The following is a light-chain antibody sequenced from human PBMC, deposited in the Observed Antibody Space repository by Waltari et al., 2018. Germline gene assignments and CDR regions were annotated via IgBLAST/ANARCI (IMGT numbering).Light chain of an antibody. V-gene: IGKV1-9*01. CDR1: QGISAY. Sequence: DIQLSQSPSFLSASVGDRVTITCRASQGISAYLAWYQQKPRKAPKVLIYGASTLQSGVPSRFSGSGSGTEFTLTISRLQPEDVATYFCQHLHTYPYSFGQGTKLEIK. CDR3: QHLHTYPYS. CDR2: GAS. J-gene: IGKJ2*03.